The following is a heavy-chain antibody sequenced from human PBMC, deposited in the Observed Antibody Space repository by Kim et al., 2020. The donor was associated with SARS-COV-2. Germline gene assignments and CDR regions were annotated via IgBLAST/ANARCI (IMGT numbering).Heavy chain of an antibody. V-gene: IGHV3-33*01. CDR1: GFTFSSYG. J-gene: IGHJ4*02. Sequence: GGSLRLSCAASGFTFSSYGMHWVRQAPGKGLEWVAVIWYDGSNNYYADSVKGRFTISRDNSKNTLYLQMNSLRADDTAVYYCAVEGYDFWSGYYTLDYWGQGTLVTVSS. CDR2: IWYDGSNN. D-gene: IGHD3-3*01. CDR3: AVEGYDFWSGYYTLDY.